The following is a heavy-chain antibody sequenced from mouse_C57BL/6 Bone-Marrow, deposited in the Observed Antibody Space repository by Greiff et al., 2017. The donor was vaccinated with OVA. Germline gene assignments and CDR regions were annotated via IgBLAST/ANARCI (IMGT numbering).Heavy chain of an antibody. CDR3: ARFSYYGSSHGYFDV. J-gene: IGHJ1*03. D-gene: IGHD1-1*01. CDR1: GYTFTSYW. CDR2: IYPSDSET. V-gene: IGHV1-61*01. Sequence: QVQLQQSGAELVRPGSSVKLSCKASGYTFTSYWMDWVKQRPGQGLEWIGNIYPSDSETHYNQKFKDKATLTVDKSSSTAYMQLSSLTSEDSAVYYCARFSYYGSSHGYFDVWGTGTTVTVSS.